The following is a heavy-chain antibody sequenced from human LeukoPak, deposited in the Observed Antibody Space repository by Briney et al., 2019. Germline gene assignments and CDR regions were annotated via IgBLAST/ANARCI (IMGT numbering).Heavy chain of an antibody. J-gene: IGHJ3*02. CDR3: ARQTTYSPWGAFDI. CDR2: INPNSGGT. V-gene: IGHV1-2*02. CDR1: GYTFTGYY. Sequence: ASVKVSCKASGYTFTGYYMHWVRQAPGQGLEWMGWINPNSGGTNYAQKFQGRVTMTRDTSISTAYTELSRLRSDDTAVYYCARQTTYSPWGAFDIWGQGTMVTVSS. D-gene: IGHD4-17*01.